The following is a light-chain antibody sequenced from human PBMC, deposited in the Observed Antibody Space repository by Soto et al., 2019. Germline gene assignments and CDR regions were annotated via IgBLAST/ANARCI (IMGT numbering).Light chain of an antibody. CDR2: EGS. J-gene: IGLJ1*01. CDR3: CSYAGSSTYV. V-gene: IGLV2-23*01. CDR1: SSDVGSYIF. Sequence: QSALTQPASVSGSPGQSITVSCTGTSSDVGSYIFVSWFQQHPGKAPKLMIYEGSKRPSGVSNRFSGSKSGNTASLTISGLQAEDEADYYCCSYAGSSTYVFRTGTKVTVL.